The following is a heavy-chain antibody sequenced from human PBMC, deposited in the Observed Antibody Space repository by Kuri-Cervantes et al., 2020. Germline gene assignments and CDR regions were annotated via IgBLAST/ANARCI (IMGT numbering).Heavy chain of an antibody. CDR1: GDSVSSYY. CDR2: IYYSGST. J-gene: IGHJ4*02. D-gene: IGHD6-19*01. V-gene: IGHV4-59*02. Sequence: SETLSLTCTVSGDSVSSYYWSWIRQPPGKGLEWIGYIYYSGSTYYNPSLKSRVTISVDTSKNQFSLKLSSVTAADTAVYYCASWWLVRRYFDYWGQGTLVTVSS. CDR3: ASWWLVRRYFDY.